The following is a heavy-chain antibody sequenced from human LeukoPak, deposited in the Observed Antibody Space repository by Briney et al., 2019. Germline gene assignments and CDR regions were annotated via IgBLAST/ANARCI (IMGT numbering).Heavy chain of an antibody. CDR2: VFYTGYT. D-gene: IGHD1-26*01. CDR3: AREGGQYYFDY. Sequence: SETLSLTCTVSGGSINNYYWSWVRQPPGKGLEWIGYVFYTGYTHYNPSLKSRVTISVDTSKNQFSLKLSSVTAADTAVYYCAREGGQYYFDYWGQGTLVTVSS. J-gene: IGHJ4*02. V-gene: IGHV4-59*01. CDR1: GGSINNYY.